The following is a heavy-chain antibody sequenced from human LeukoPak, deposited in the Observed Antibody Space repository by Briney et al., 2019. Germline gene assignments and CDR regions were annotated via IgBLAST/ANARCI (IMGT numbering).Heavy chain of an antibody. CDR2: IHYSGST. J-gene: IGHJ4*02. CDR1: GGSISSYY. CDR3: ARDRKAFAY. D-gene: IGHD3-3*02. Sequence: SETLSLTCTVSGGSISSYYWSWIRQPPGKGLEWIGYIHYSGSTNYNPSLKSRVTISVDTSKNQFSLKLSSVTAADTAVYYCARDRKAFAYWGQGTLVTVSS. V-gene: IGHV4-59*01.